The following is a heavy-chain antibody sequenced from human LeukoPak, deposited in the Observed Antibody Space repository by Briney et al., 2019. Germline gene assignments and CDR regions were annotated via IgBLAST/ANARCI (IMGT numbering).Heavy chain of an antibody. V-gene: IGHV3-33*01. D-gene: IGHD6-19*01. Sequence: PGRSLRLSCAASRFTFSSYGMHWVRQAPGKGLEWVAVIWYDGSNKYYADSVKGRFTISRDNSKNTLYLQMNSLRAEDTAVYYCARTIAVAVDAFDIWGQGTMVTVSS. J-gene: IGHJ3*02. CDR2: IWYDGSNK. CDR1: RFTFSSYG. CDR3: ARTIAVAVDAFDI.